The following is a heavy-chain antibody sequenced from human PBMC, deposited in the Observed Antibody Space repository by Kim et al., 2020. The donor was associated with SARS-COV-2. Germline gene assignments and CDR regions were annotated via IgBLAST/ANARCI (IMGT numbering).Heavy chain of an antibody. D-gene: IGHD3-10*01. V-gene: IGHV4-30-4*01. CDR3: AIYLGELLPTGWFDP. Sequence: SETLSLTCTVSGGSISSGDYYWSWIRQPPGKGLEWIGYIYYIGSTYYNPSLKSRVTISVDTSKNQFSLKLSSVTAADTAVYYCAIYLGELLPTGWFDPWGQGTLVTVSS. CDR2: IYYIGST. CDR1: GGSISSGDYY. J-gene: IGHJ5*02.